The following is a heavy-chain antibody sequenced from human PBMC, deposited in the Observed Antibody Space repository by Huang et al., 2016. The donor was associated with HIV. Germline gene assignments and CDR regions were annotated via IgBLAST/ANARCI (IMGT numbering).Heavy chain of an antibody. V-gene: IGHV1-18*04. Sequence: QVQLVQSGAEVTKPGASVKVSCKASGYTFSSYGISWVRQAPGQGLECMGGISAYNDNTNYALKRQGRVTMTTDTSTSTACMELRSLRSDDTAVYYCARARGYYYYGMDVWGQGTTVTVSS. CDR1: GYTFSSYG. J-gene: IGHJ6*02. CDR2: ISAYNDNT. CDR3: ARARGYYYYGMDV.